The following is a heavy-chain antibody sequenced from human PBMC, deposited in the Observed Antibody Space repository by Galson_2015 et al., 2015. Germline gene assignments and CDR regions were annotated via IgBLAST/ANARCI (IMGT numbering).Heavy chain of an antibody. J-gene: IGHJ4*02. CDR1: GFTFSSYG. Sequence: SLRLSCAASGFTFSSYGMHWVRQAPGKGLEWVAVIPNDGSNKFYADSVKGRFTISRDNSKNTLNLQMNSLRGEDTAVYYCAKAWGSGSSYFDYWGQGTLVTVSS. CDR3: AKAWGSGSSYFDY. V-gene: IGHV3-30*18. CDR2: IPNDGSNK. D-gene: IGHD6-19*01.